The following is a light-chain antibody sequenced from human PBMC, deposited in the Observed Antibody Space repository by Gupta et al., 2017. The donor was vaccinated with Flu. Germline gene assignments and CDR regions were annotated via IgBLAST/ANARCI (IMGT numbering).Light chain of an antibody. J-gene: IGLJ3*02. CDR2: EDE. Sequence: HSVSTPPPSVSAAPRHSVTFSCSGSSSNIGGHDVSWYQQDTGTAPKLLIYEDEKRLTGLPDRFTASKSGTTATLDITGPQTWDEAEYLCGTWDRILGAGGFGGGTKLTVL. CDR3: GTWDRILGAGG. V-gene: IGLV1-51*02. CDR1: SSNIGGHD.